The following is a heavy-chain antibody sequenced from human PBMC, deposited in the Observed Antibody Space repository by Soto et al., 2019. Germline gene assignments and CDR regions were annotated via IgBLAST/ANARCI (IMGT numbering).Heavy chain of an antibody. Sequence: SETLSLTCSVSGGSISSDEYKWSWIRQSPGKGLEWIGYIYYSGSTYYNPSLKSRVTMSLDRSRMQLSLNLNSVTAADTAVYYCARVGSAFDPWGQGILVTVSS. CDR1: GGSISSDEYK. CDR3: ARVGSAFDP. CDR2: IYYSGST. D-gene: IGHD1-26*01. V-gene: IGHV4-30-4*01. J-gene: IGHJ5*02.